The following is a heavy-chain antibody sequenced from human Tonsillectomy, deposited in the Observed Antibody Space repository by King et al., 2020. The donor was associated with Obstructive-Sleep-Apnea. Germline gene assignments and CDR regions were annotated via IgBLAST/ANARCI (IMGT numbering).Heavy chain of an antibody. J-gene: IGHJ4*02. Sequence: VQLVESGGGLVQPGGSLRLSCAASGFTFISYAMSWFRQAPGKGREWVSSIRGRCVSTYYADSVKGRFTISRDNSKNMLYLQMNSLRAEDTAVYYCAKGGSYCGGDCYFYFDYWGQGTLVTVSS. D-gene: IGHD2-21*02. V-gene: IGHV3-23*04. CDR3: AKGGSYCGGDCYFYFDY. CDR1: GFTFISYA. CDR2: IRGRCVST.